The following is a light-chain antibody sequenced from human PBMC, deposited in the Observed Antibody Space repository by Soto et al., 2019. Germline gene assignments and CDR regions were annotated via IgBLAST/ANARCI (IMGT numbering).Light chain of an antibody. CDR3: QQYGTTPWT. V-gene: IGKV3-20*01. J-gene: IGKJ1*01. CDR1: QSLSSSQ. CDR2: DAS. Sequence: IVLTQSPGTLSLSPGERATLSCRASQSLSSSQLAWYQQKPGQAPRLLIHDASSRATGISDRFTGSGSGTDFTLTITTLEPEDFAVYYCQQYGTTPWTFGQGTKVDIK.